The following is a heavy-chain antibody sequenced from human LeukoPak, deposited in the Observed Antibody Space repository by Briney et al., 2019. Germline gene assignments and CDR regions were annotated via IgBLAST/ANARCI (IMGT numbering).Heavy chain of an antibody. CDR2: IWYDGSNK. CDR3: AREYSTAMIGYFDY. J-gene: IGHJ4*02. Sequence: PGGSLRLSCAASGFTFSSYSMNWVRQAPGKGLEWVAVIWYDGSNKYYADSVKGRFTISRDNSKNTLYLQMNSLRAEDTAVYYCAREYSTAMIGYFDYWGQGTLVTVSS. V-gene: IGHV3-33*08. CDR1: GFTFSSYS. D-gene: IGHD5-18*01.